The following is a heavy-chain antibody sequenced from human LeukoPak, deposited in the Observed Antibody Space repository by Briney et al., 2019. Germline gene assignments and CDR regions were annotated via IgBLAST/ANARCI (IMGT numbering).Heavy chain of an antibody. CDR1: GYTLTELS. CDR2: FDPEDGET. Sequence: ASVKVSCKVSGYTLTELSMHWVRQAPGKGLEWMGGFDPEDGETIYAQKFQGRVTMTEDTSTDTAYMELSSLRPEDKAVYYCATDRFFVCGGDWWGEGSLVTVHS. D-gene: IGHD2-21*01. J-gene: IGHJ4*02. CDR3: ATDRFFVCGGDW. V-gene: IGHV1-24*01.